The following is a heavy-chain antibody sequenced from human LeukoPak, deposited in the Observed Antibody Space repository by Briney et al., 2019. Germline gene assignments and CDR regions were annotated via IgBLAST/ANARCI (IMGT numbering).Heavy chain of an antibody. D-gene: IGHD4-17*01. Sequence: PGGSLRLSCAASGFTFSGSAMHWVRQASGKGLEWVGRIRSKANSYATAYAASVKGRFTISRDDSKNTAYLQMNSLKTEDTAVYYCTRQRGHYGDYGGGVDYWGQGTLVTVSS. CDR3: TRQRGHYGDYGGGVDY. V-gene: IGHV3-73*01. J-gene: IGHJ4*02. CDR2: IRSKANSYAT. CDR1: GFTFSGSA.